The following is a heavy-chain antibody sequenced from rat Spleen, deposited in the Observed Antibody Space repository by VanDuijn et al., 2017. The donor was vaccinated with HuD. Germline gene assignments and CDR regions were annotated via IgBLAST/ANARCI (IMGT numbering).Heavy chain of an antibody. Sequence: EVQLVESGGGLVQPGGSLKLSCVASGFTFNNYWMTWIRQAPGRGLEWVASITNASGRTYYSDFVKGRFTISRDNAKSTLYLQMDSLRSEDTATYYCATGEREFDYWGQGVMVTVSS. CDR1: GFTFNNYW. CDR2: ITNASGRT. J-gene: IGHJ2*01. V-gene: IGHV5-31*01. D-gene: IGHD1-11*01. CDR3: ATGEREFDY.